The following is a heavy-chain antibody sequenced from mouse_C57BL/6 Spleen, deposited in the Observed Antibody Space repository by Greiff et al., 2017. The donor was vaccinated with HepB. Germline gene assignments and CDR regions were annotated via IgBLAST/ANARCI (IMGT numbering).Heavy chain of an antibody. CDR3: ARSEAMDY. CDR2: IYPSDSET. CDR1: GYTFTSYW. Sequence: QVQLQQPGAELVRPGSSVKLSCKASGYTFTSYWMDWVKQRPGQGLEWIGNIYPSDSETHYNQKFKDKATLTVDKSSSTAYMQLSSLTSEYSAVYYCARSEAMDYWGQGTSVTVSS. V-gene: IGHV1-61*01. J-gene: IGHJ4*01.